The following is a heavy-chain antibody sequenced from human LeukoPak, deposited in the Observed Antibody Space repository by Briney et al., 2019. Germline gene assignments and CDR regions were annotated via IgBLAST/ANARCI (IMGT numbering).Heavy chain of an antibody. D-gene: IGHD3-22*01. Sequence: SETLSLTCTVSGGSISSSSNYWGWIRQPPGRGLEWIGSIYYSGSSYYNASLKSRVTISVDTSKNQFSLKLSSVTAADTAVYYCARQYDSSGYYYFDYWGQGTLVTVSS. CDR1: GGSISSSSNY. V-gene: IGHV4-39*01. J-gene: IGHJ4*02. CDR3: ARQYDSSGYYYFDY. CDR2: IYYSGSS.